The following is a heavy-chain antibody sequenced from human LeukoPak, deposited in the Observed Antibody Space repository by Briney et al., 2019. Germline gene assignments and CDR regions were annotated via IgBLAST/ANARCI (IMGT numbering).Heavy chain of an antibody. D-gene: IGHD2-15*01. CDR3: AREGRIVVVVAATRGPPDYFDY. CDR1: GFTFSRYW. CDR2: IKQDGSEK. V-gene: IGHV3-7*01. Sequence: GGSLRLSCAASGFTFSRYWMSWVRQAPGKGLEWVANIKQDGSEKGYADSVKGRFTISRDNAKNSLNLQMNSLRTEDTAVYYCAREGRIVVVVAATRGPPDYFDYWGQGTLVTVSS. J-gene: IGHJ4*02.